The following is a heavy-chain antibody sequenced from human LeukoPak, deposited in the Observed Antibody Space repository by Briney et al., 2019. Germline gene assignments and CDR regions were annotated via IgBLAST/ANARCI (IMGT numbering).Heavy chain of an antibody. CDR3: ARDGAVDILTGYGAFDM. D-gene: IGHD3-9*01. Sequence: PSETLSLTCTVSGGSISNYYWSWIRQPPGKGLEWIGYIYYSGSPNYNPSLNSRVTISLDTSRNQFSLKLSSVTAADTAVYYCARDGAVDILTGYGAFDMWGQGTMVTVSS. J-gene: IGHJ3*02. CDR2: IYYSGSP. V-gene: IGHV4-59*01. CDR1: GGSISNYY.